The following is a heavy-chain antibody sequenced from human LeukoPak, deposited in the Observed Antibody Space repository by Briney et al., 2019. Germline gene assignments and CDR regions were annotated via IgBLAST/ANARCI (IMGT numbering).Heavy chain of an antibody. D-gene: IGHD2-21*01. Sequence: SGPTLVNPTQTLTLTCTFSGFSLSTSGVGVGWIRQPPGRALEWLALIYWDDDNRYSPSLKSRLTITKDTSKNQVVLTMTNMDPVDTATYFCAHRLVKDDAFSVWGQGTMVTVSS. CDR3: AHRLVKDDAFSV. V-gene: IGHV2-5*02. CDR1: GFSLSTSGVG. CDR2: IYWDDDN. J-gene: IGHJ3*01.